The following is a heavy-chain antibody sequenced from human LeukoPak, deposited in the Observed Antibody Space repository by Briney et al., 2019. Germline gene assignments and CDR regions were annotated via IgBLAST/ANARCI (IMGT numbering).Heavy chain of an antibody. J-gene: IGHJ4*02. CDR1: GFTFDDYG. Sequence: AGGSLRLSCAASGFTFDDYGMSWVRRAPGKGLEWVSGINWNGGSTGYADSVKGRFTISRDNAKNSLYLQMNSLRAEDTALYYCARDIYYDSSGYLYWGQGTLVTVSS. CDR3: ARDIYYDSSGYLY. V-gene: IGHV3-20*04. CDR2: INWNGGST. D-gene: IGHD3-22*01.